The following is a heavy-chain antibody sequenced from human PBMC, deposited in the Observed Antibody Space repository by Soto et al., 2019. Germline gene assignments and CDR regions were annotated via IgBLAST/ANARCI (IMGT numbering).Heavy chain of an antibody. Sequence: QVQLVQSGAEVKKPGSSVKVSCKASGGTFSSYAISWVRQAPGQGLEWMGGIIPIFGTANYAQKFQGRVTITADESTSTAYMELSSPRSEDTAVYYCARPTDYYYDSSGYDAFDIWGQGTMVTVSS. J-gene: IGHJ3*02. CDR1: GGTFSSYA. D-gene: IGHD3-22*01. CDR2: IIPIFGTA. V-gene: IGHV1-69*01. CDR3: ARPTDYYYDSSGYDAFDI.